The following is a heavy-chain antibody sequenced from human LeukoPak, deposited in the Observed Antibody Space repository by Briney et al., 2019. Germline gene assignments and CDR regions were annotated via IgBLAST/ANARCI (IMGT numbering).Heavy chain of an antibody. CDR1: GGSISSGDYY. Sequence: SQTLSLTCTVSGGSISSGDYYWSWIRQPPGKGLEWIGYIYYSGSTYYNPSLKSRVTISVDTSKNQFSLKLSSVTAADTAVYYCARGRDMGYCSGGSCYPWFDPWGQGILVTVSS. CDR3: ARGRDMGYCSGGSCYPWFDP. V-gene: IGHV4-30-4*01. J-gene: IGHJ5*02. D-gene: IGHD2-15*01. CDR2: IYYSGST.